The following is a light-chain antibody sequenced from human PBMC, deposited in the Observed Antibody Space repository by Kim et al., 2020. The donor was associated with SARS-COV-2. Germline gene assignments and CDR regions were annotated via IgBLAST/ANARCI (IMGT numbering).Light chain of an antibody. CDR2: HDA. CDR3: QVWDSGTVV. V-gene: IGLV3-1*01. Sequence: SYELTQPPSVSVSPGQTATITCSGDKLGDKYSCWYQQGPGQSPVLVIYHDAKRPSGIPERFSASNAGNTATLTISETQAMDEADYYCQVWDSGTVVFGGGTKLTVL. J-gene: IGLJ2*01. CDR1: KLGDKY.